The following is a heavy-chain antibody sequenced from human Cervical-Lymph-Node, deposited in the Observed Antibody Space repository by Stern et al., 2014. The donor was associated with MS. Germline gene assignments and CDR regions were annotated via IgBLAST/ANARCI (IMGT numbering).Heavy chain of an antibody. CDR2: INPDSGDT. J-gene: IGHJ6*02. CDR3: ARGIRPYFYYYGMDV. Sequence: VQLVESGAEVKKPGVSVKVSCKASGYTFSSYYLHWVRQAPGQGLEWMGVINPDSGDTRDAQKFQDRVTMTRDTSTSTVYLELSSLRSDDKAVYYCARGIRPYFYYYGMDVWGQGTTVTVSS. CDR1: GYTFSSYY. V-gene: IGHV1-46*01.